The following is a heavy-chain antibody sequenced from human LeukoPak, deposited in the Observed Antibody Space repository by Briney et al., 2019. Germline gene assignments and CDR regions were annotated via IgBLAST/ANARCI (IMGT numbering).Heavy chain of an antibody. CDR1: GGSFSGYY. CDR2: ISHSGTT. CDR3: ARVPPLLYKCQFDP. J-gene: IGHJ5*02. V-gene: IGHV4-34*01. D-gene: IGHD2/OR15-2a*01. Sequence: SETLSLTCAVYGGSFSGYYWSWIRQPPGKGLEWIGEISHSGTTNYNPSLKSRVTISVYTSKNQISLKMSSVTAADTAVYYCARVPPLLYKCQFDPWGLGTLVTVSS.